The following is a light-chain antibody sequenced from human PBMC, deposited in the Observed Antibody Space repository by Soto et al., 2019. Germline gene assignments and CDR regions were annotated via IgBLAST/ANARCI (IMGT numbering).Light chain of an antibody. J-gene: IGLJ2*01. V-gene: IGLV2-14*01. Sequence: QSALTQPASVSGSPGQSITFSCTGTSSDVGAYNYVSWDQQHPGKAPKLMIFEVSNRPSGVSNRFSGSKSGNTASLTISGLQAEEAADYSCTSYTSSSSLHVVFGGGTKLTV. CDR2: EVS. CDR3: TSYTSSSSLHVV. CDR1: SSDVGAYNY.